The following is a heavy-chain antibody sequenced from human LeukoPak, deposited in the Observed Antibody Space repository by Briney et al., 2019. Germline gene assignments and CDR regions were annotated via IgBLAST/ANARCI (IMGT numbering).Heavy chain of an antibody. J-gene: IGHJ4*02. D-gene: IGHD2-15*01. V-gene: IGHV3-23*01. CDR1: GFTFSSYA. CDR2: ISGNGGKT. CDR3: GKDRGYSFDY. Sequence: GGSLRLSCAASGFTFSSYAMSWVRQAPGKGLEWVSAISGNGGKTFYADSAKGRFTISRDNSKNTLFLQMNNLRAEDTAVYYCGKDRGYSFDYWGQGTLVTVSS.